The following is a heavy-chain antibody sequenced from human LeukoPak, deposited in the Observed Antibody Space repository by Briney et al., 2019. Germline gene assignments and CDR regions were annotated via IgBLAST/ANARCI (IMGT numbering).Heavy chain of an antibody. D-gene: IGHD1-26*01. Sequence: GGSLRLSCVPAGFSFSMFVMSWVRPAQGGVLGWVSAIIGGGGTTYYTESVRGRFTISTDTSKNTLCMRLDRLRAEDTAAYYCAKGTLEGGATQFHYWGQGPLVTVSS. CDR3: AKGTLEGGATQFHY. J-gene: IGHJ4*02. V-gene: IGHV3-23*01. CDR1: GFSFSMFV. CDR2: IIGGGGTT.